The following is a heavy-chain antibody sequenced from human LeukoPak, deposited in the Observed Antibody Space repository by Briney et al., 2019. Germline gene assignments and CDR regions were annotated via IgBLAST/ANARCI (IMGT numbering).Heavy chain of an antibody. CDR2: INAGNGNT. Sequence: ASVKVSCKASGYTFTSYATHWVRQAPGQRLEWMGWINAGNGNTKYSQKFQGRVTITRDTSASTAYMELSSLRSEDTAVYNCARARIAVAGTFDYWGQGTLVTVSS. CDR1: GYTFTSYA. CDR3: ARARIAVAGTFDY. D-gene: IGHD6-19*01. J-gene: IGHJ4*02. V-gene: IGHV1-3*01.